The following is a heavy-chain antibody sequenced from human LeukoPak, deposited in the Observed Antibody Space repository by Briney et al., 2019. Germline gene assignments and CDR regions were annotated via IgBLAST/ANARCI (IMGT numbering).Heavy chain of an antibody. Sequence: ASVKVSCKASRYIFTSYYIHWVRQAPGQGLEWMGWINPNNGGTKYAQKFQGRVTMTSDTSISTAYMELSRLRSDDTALYYCVRDRGSSWFADYWGPGTLVTVSS. J-gene: IGHJ4*02. D-gene: IGHD6-13*01. CDR3: VRDRGSSWFADY. CDR2: INPNNGGT. V-gene: IGHV1-2*02. CDR1: RYIFTSYY.